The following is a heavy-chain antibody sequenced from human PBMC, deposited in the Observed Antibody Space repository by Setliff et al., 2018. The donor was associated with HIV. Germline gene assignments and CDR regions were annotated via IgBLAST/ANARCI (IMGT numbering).Heavy chain of an antibody. D-gene: IGHD3-3*01. CDR3: ARTQPDTIFGVVAFDC. CDR2: VYYSGRT. Sequence: SETLSLTCTVSGGSISSSGPGYYWGWVRQPPGGGLEWIGSVYYSGRTYYNPSLRSRVTISVDTSKNQLSLRLTTMTAADTAVYYCARTQPDTIFGVVAFDCWGQGKMVTAPQ. J-gene: IGHJ4*02. V-gene: IGHV4-39*01. CDR1: GGSISSSGPGYY.